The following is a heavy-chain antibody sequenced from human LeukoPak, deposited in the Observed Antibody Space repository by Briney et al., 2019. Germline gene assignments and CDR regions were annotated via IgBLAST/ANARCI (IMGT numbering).Heavy chain of an antibody. D-gene: IGHD6-19*01. Sequence: GGSLTLSCAASGFTFGSYATTWVRQAPGKGLEWVSSIDASGDNTYYADSVKGRFTISRDNSKNTFYLQMNTQRADDTAVYYCAKGSGSGWYGWFAPWGQGALVTVSS. V-gene: IGHV3-23*01. CDR1: GFTFGSYA. CDR3: AKGSGSGWYGWFAP. CDR2: IDASGDNT. J-gene: IGHJ5*02.